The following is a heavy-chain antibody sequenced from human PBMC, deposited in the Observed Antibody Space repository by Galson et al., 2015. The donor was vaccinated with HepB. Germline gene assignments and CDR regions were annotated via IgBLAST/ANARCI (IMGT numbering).Heavy chain of an antibody. Sequence: SLRLSCAASGFTFSSYGMHWVRQAPGKGLEWVSYIGSSSSTIYYADSVKGRFTISRDNAKNSLYLQMNSLRDEDTAVYYCARDTKGYCSGGSCPPPLHWGQGTLVTVSS. V-gene: IGHV3-48*02. CDR3: ARDTKGYCSGGSCPPPLH. CDR1: GFTFSSYG. CDR2: IGSSSSTI. D-gene: IGHD2-15*01. J-gene: IGHJ4*02.